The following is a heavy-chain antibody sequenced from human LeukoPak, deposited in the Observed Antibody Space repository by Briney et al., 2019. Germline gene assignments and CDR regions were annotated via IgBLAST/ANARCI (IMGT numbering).Heavy chain of an antibody. J-gene: IGHJ4*02. CDR2: IYYSGST. CDR3: ARGYSSGWYVNY. Sequence: TTSETLSLTCTVSGGSISSSSYYWGWIRQPPGKGLEWIGSIYYSGSTYYNPSLKSRVTISVDTSKNQFSLKLSSVTAADTAVYYCARGYSSGWYVNYWGQGTLVTVSS. D-gene: IGHD6-19*01. V-gene: IGHV4-39*07. CDR1: GGSISSSSYY.